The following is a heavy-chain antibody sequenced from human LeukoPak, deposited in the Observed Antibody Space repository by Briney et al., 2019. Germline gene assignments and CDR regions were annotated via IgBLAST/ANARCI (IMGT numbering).Heavy chain of an antibody. CDR1: GGSISSYY. V-gene: IGHV4-59*01. D-gene: IGHD3-10*01. CDR3: ARADYYGSGSSNDY. J-gene: IGHJ4*02. Sequence: SETLSLTCTVSGGSISSYYWSWIRQPPGKGLEWIGYIYYSGSTNYNPSLKSRVTISVGTSKNQFSLKLSSVTAADTAVCYCARADYYGSGSSNDYWGQGTLVTVSS. CDR2: IYYSGST.